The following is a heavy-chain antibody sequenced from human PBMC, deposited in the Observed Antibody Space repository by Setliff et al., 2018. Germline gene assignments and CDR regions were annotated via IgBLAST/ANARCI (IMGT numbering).Heavy chain of an antibody. CDR3: ARAPSVELVTIRTNSWFTY. CDR2: ISVYNGDT. V-gene: IGHV1-18*01. CDR1: GGTFSSYA. Sequence: ASVKVSCKASGGTFSSYAISWVRQAPGQGLEWMGGISVYNGDTNYAQKFQGRVTLTTDTSTSTAYMELRSLTSDDSAFYYCARAPSVELVTIRTNSWFTYWGQGTLVTVSS. J-gene: IGHJ4*02. D-gene: IGHD5-18*01.